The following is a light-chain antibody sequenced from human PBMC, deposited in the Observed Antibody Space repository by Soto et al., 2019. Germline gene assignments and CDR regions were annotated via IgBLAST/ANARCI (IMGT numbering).Light chain of an antibody. CDR3: QQRANWPLT. J-gene: IGKJ4*01. CDR2: DAS. CDR1: QSVRSN. Sequence: EMVMTQSPVTLSVSPGERATLSCRASQSVRSNLAWYQQKPVQAPRLLMYDASTRATGIPARFSGSGSGTDFTLTISSLESEDFAVYYCQQRANWPLTFGGGTKVDIK. V-gene: IGKV3-15*01.